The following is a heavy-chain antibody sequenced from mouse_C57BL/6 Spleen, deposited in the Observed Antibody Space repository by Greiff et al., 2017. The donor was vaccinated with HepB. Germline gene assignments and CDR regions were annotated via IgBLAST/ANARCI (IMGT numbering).Heavy chain of an antibody. Sequence: VQLQQSGAELVRPGASVKLSCTASGFTIKDDYMHWVKQRPEQGLEWIGWIDPENGDTEYASKFQGKATITADTSSNTAYLQLSSLTSEDTAVYYCLNWGNSYFDVWGTGTTVTVSS. CDR3: LNWGNSYFDV. CDR2: IDPENGDT. CDR1: GFTIKDDY. D-gene: IGHD4-1*01. J-gene: IGHJ1*03. V-gene: IGHV14-4*01.